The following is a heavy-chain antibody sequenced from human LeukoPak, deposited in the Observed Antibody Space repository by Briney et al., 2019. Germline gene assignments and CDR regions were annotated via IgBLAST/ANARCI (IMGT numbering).Heavy chain of an antibody. CDR3: ARGGYSSSWYDGKGNWFDP. D-gene: IGHD6-13*01. Sequence: GGSLRLSCAASGFSFSSYEMNWVRQAPGKGLEWVSYISSSGSTIYYADSVKGRFTISRDNAKNSLYLQMNSLRAEDTAVYYCARGGYSSSWYDGKGNWFDPWGQGTLVTVSS. CDR1: GFSFSSYE. V-gene: IGHV3-48*03. J-gene: IGHJ5*02. CDR2: ISSSGSTI.